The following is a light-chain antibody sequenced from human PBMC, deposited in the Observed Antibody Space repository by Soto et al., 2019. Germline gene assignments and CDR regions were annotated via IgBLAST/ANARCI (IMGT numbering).Light chain of an antibody. V-gene: IGKV3-20*01. Sequence: EVVLTQAPGTLSFSPGGRAALSRRASLSLTYNYLAWFQQKPGQAPRLLIYGISNRATGIPDRFSGSGSGTDFTLTISRLEPEDFAVYYCQRYGSSPPWTFGQGTKVDIK. CDR2: GIS. J-gene: IGKJ1*01. CDR3: QRYGSSPPWT. CDR1: LSLTYNY.